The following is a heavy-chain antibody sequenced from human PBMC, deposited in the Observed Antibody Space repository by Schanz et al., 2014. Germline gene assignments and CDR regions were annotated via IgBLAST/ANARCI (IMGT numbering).Heavy chain of an antibody. D-gene: IGHD3-10*01. CDR3: AKDGPGGSGSYSADGGMDV. CDR1: GFNFSDYA. V-gene: IGHV3-23*04. Sequence: EVQLVASGGGLVQPGGSLRLSCAASGFNFSDYAMCWVRQAPGKGLEWVSAISGGGGTTYYTDSVKGRFTISRDNSKSTLYLQMNSLRAEDTAVYYCAKDGPGGSGSYSADGGMDVWGQGTTVTVSS. CDR2: ISGGGGTT. J-gene: IGHJ6*02.